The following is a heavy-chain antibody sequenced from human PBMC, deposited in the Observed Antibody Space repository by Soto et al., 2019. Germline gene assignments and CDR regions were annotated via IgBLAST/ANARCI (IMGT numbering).Heavy chain of an antibody. J-gene: IGHJ5*02. CDR1: GWSGGSFSGYY. V-gene: IGHV4-34*01. Sequence: PSETLSLTCAFYGWSGGSFSGYYWSWIRQPPGKGLEWIGEINHSGSTNYNPSLKSRVTISVDRSKNQFSLKLSSVTAADTAVYYCARVPGPWGQGTLVTVSS. CDR3: ARVPGP. CDR2: INHSGST.